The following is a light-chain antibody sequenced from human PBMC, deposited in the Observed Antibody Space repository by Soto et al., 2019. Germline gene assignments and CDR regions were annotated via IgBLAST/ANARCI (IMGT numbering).Light chain of an antibody. V-gene: IGKV3-11*01. CDR3: QPYGTSRMT. CDR1: QSVSSY. CDR2: DAS. J-gene: IGKJ5*01. Sequence: TQSQAPQTVASGKSADLAGRASQSVSSYLAWFQQKPGQAPRLLIYDASNRATGIPARFSGSGSGADFTLPICRLAPEDFVVYYCQPYGTSRMTIGQGTRLEIK.